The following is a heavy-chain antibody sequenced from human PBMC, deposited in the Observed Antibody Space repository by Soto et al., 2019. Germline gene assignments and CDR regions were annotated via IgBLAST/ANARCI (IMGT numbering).Heavy chain of an antibody. CDR1: GGSISSSSYY. J-gene: IGHJ4*02. D-gene: IGHD6-13*01. Sequence: SETLSLTCTVSGGSISSSSYYWGWIRQPPGKGLEWIGSIYYSGSTYYNPSLKSRVTISVDTSKNQFSLKLSSVTAADTAVYYCARRSSWYRQSYYFDHWGQGTLVTVSS. V-gene: IGHV4-39*01. CDR2: IYYSGST. CDR3: ARRSSWYRQSYYFDH.